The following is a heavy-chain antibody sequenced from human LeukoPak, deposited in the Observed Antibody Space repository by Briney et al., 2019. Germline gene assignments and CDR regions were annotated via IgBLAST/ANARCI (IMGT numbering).Heavy chain of an antibody. CDR3: ATSNVYCSSTSCYSTYYFDY. CDR2: IYYSGST. J-gene: IGHJ4*02. V-gene: IGHV4-59*08. CDR1: GGSISSYY. Sequence: SETLSLTCTVSGGSISSYYWSWIRHPPGKGLEWIGYIYYSGSTNYNPSLKSRVTISVDTSKNQFSLKLSSVTAADTAVYYCATSNVYCSSTSCYSTYYFDYWGQGTLVTVSS. D-gene: IGHD2-2*01.